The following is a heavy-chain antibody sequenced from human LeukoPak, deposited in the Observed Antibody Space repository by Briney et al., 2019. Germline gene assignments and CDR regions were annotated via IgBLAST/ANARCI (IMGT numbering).Heavy chain of an antibody. CDR2: IYPGDSDT. D-gene: IGHD6-13*01. CDR1: GYSFTSYW. J-gene: IGHJ4*02. CDR3: ARQIAAAGNNFDY. Sequence: GESLKISCRGSGYSFTSYWIGWVRQMPGKGLEWMGIIYPGDSDTRYSPSFQGQVTISADKSISTAYLQWSSLKASDTAMYYCARQIAAAGNNFDYWGQGTLVTVSS. V-gene: IGHV5-51*01.